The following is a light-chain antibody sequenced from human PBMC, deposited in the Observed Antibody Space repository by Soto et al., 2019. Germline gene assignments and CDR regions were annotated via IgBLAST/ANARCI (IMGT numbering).Light chain of an antibody. V-gene: IGLV2-18*01. CDR2: EVT. Sequence: QSALTQPPSVSGSPGQSVTISCTAASSDVGSYNRVSWYQQPPGTAPKLMIYEVTNRPSGVPDRFSGSKSGNTASLTISGLRAEDEADSYASLYTESSPVVFGEGPNLTVL. CDR3: SLYTESSPVV. J-gene: IGLJ2*01. CDR1: SSDVGSYNR.